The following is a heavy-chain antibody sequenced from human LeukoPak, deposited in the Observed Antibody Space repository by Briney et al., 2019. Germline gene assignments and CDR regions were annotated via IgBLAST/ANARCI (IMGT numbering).Heavy chain of an antibody. Sequence: SGGSLRLSCAASGFTFSTYSMNWVRQAPGKGLEWVSYITSSSSTIYHADSVKGRSTISRDNSKNTLYLQMNSLRAEDTAVYYCASSKQADYGGSDYWGQGTLVTVSS. D-gene: IGHD4-23*01. V-gene: IGHV3-48*01. CDR2: ITSSSSTI. J-gene: IGHJ4*02. CDR1: GFTFSTYS. CDR3: ASSKQADYGGSDY.